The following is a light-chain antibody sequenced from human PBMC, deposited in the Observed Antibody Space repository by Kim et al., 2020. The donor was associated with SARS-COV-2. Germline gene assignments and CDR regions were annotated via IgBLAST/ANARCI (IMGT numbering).Light chain of an antibody. V-gene: IGKV1-33*01. Sequence: DIQMTQSPSSLSASVGDRVTMTCQASHDISNYLNWYQQKPGKAPKVLIHDAPELQTGAPSRFGGSGFGTHFTLTISSLQPEDVATFFCQQYDNLPRTFGGGTRLEI. CDR1: HDISNY. CDR3: QQYDNLPRT. CDR2: DAP. J-gene: IGKJ4*01.